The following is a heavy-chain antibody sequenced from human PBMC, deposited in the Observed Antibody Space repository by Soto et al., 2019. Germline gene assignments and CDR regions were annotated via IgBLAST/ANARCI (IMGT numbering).Heavy chain of an antibody. Sequence: EVQLVESGGGLVQPGGSLRLSCTASGFPFRTYWMNWVRQAPGKGLEWVASIKGDGSEKYYVDPVKGRFSISRDNARNSLYLQMNSLRAEDTAVYYFATSLIRGQGALVTVSS. CDR1: GFPFRTYW. J-gene: IGHJ4*02. V-gene: IGHV3-7*01. CDR2: IKGDGSEK. CDR3: ATSLI. D-gene: IGHD6-6*01.